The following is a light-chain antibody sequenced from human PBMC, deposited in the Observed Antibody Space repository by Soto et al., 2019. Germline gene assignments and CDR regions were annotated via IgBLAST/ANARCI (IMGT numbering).Light chain of an antibody. Sequence: QTVVTQEPSFSVSPGGTVTLTCGLSSGSVSTSYHPSWYQQTPGQAPRTLIYSTNTRSSGVPDRFSGSILGNKAAFTITGAQADDESDYYCVLYMGSGISVFGGGTKVTVL. J-gene: IGLJ2*01. CDR2: STN. V-gene: IGLV8-61*01. CDR1: SGSVSTSYH. CDR3: VLYMGSGISV.